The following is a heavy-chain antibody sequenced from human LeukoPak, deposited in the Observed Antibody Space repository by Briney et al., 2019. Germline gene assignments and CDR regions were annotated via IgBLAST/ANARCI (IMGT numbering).Heavy chain of an antibody. V-gene: IGHV5-51*01. CDR1: GYTFTNYW. Sequence: GESLKISCKASGYTFTNYWIDWVRQMPGKGLEWMGLMYPGDSDTRYSPSFRGHVTISADKSITTAYLQWNSLRASDTAIYYCVRHSPSAITQDYGGQGTLVTVSS. CDR3: VRHSPSAITQDY. CDR2: MYPGDSDT. D-gene: IGHD3-10*01. J-gene: IGHJ4*02.